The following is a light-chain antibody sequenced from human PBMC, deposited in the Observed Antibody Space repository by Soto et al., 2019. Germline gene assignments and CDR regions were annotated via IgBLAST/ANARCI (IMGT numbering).Light chain of an antibody. J-gene: IGKJ2*01. CDR1: QSVSSIY. Sequence: EIVLTQSPGTLSLSPGERATLSCRASQSVSSIYLAWYQQKPGQAPRLLMYGASSRATGIPDRFSGSGSGTDFTLTISRLEPEDFAVYYCQQYDSSPYTFGQGTNLEIK. V-gene: IGKV3-20*01. CDR3: QQYDSSPYT. CDR2: GAS.